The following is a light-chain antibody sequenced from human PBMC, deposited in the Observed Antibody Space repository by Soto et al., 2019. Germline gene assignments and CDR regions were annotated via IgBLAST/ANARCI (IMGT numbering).Light chain of an antibody. J-gene: IGLJ3*02. CDR3: CSYAGSYSWV. V-gene: IGLV2-11*01. CDR2: DVT. CDR1: SSNVGGYSY. Sequence: QSALTQPRSVSGSRGQSVTISCTGTSSNVGGYSYVSWYQQHPGIAPQLIIYDVTKRPSGVPDRFSGSKSGNTASLTISGLQAEDEADYYCCSYAGSYSWVFGGGTKLTVL.